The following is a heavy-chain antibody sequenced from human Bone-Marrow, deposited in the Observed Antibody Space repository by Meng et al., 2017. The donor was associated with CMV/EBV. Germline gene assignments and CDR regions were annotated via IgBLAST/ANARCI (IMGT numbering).Heavy chain of an antibody. CDR2: IYYSGST. V-gene: IGHV4-31*03. CDR1: GGSISSGGYY. D-gene: IGHD3-10*01. Sequence: SETLSLTCTVSGGSISSGGYYWSWIRQHPGKGLEWIGYIYYSGSTYYNPSLKSRVTISVDTSKNQFSLKLSSVTAADTAVYYCARNNGSGRSSKRVYYGMDVWGQGTTVTFSS. J-gene: IGHJ6*02. CDR3: ARNNGSGRSSKRVYYGMDV.